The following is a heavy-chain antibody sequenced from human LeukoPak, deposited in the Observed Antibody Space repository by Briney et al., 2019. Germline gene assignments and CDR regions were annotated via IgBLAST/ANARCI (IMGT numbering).Heavy chain of an antibody. J-gene: IGHJ5*02. CDR2: ISSSGRTI. D-gene: IGHD4-17*01. CDR3: ARGLDYGDNGNWFDP. CDR1: GFTFNNYE. Sequence: GGSLRLSCAASGFTFNNYEMNWVRQAPGKGLEWVSYISSSGRTIYYADSVRGRFTISRDNAKNSLYLQMNSLRAEDTAVYYCARGLDYGDNGNWFDPWGQGTLVIVSS. V-gene: IGHV3-48*03.